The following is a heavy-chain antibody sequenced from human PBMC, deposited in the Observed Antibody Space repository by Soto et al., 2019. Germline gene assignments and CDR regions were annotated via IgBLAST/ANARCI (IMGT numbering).Heavy chain of an antibody. J-gene: IGHJ4*02. Sequence: SETLSLTCTVSGGSISSDYWSWIRQPPGKGLEWIGYIYYSGSTYYNPSLKSRVTISVDTSKNQFSLKLSSVTAADTAVYYCARSSTSANYFDYWGQGALVTVSS. CDR1: GGSISSDY. CDR3: ARSSTSANYFDY. CDR2: IYYSGST. V-gene: IGHV4-59*06. D-gene: IGHD2-2*01.